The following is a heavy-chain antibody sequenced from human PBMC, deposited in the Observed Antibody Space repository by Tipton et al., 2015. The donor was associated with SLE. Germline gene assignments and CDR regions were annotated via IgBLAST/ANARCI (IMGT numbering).Heavy chain of an antibody. CDR2: INKTGNDI. CDR3: VKGGITVFGLADY. Sequence: SLRLSCATSGFTFTRYEFNWVRQAPGKGLEWVAFINKTGNDIYYADSVKGRFTISRDNTKNSLYLQMNSLRAEDTALYYCVKGGITVFGLADYWGQGTLVTVSS. CDR1: GFTFTRYE. V-gene: IGHV3-48*03. J-gene: IGHJ4*02. D-gene: IGHD3-3*01.